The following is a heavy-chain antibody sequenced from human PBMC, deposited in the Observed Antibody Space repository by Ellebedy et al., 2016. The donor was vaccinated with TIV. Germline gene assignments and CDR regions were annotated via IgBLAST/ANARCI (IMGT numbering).Heavy chain of an antibody. D-gene: IGHD4-23*01. V-gene: IGHV3-7*03. CDR3: ARAGRKTVITFDI. Sequence: GGSLRLSCAASGFIFRNYVLHWVRQAPGKGLEWVANIKQDGSERSYVDSVKGRFTISRDNAKNSLFLQMNGLRAEDTAIYYCARAGRKTVITFDIWGPGTLVTVSS. J-gene: IGHJ4*02. CDR1: GFIFRNYV. CDR2: IKQDGSER.